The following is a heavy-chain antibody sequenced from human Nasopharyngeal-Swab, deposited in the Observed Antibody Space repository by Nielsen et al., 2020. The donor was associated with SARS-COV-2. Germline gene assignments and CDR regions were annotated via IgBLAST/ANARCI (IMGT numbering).Heavy chain of an antibody. V-gene: IGHV4-39*01. CDR1: GGSISSSRYY. Sequence: SETLSLTCTVSGGSISSSRYYWVWIRQPPGKGLERIGSIYSSGGTSYNPSLKSRVTISVDTSKNQFSLKLSSVTAADTAVYYCARPYYDSSGYDAWFDPWGQGTLVTVSS. CDR2: IYSSGGT. CDR3: ARPYYDSSGYDAWFDP. D-gene: IGHD3-22*01. J-gene: IGHJ5*02.